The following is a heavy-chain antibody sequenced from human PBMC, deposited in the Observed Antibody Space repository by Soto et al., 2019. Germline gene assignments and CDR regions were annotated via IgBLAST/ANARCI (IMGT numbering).Heavy chain of an antibody. Sequence: SVKVSCKASGGTFSSYAISWVRQAPGQGLEWMGGIIPIFGTANYAQKFQGRVTITADESTSTAYMELSSLRSEDTAVYYCARDNGLPLYYDILTGPPGMDVCGQGTSV. CDR2: IIPIFGTA. D-gene: IGHD3-9*01. V-gene: IGHV1-69*13. CDR1: GGTFSSYA. J-gene: IGHJ6*02. CDR3: ARDNGLPLYYDILTGPPGMDV.